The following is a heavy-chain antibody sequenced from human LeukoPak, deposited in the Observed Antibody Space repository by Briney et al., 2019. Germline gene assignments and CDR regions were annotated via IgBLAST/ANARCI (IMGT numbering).Heavy chain of an antibody. V-gene: IGHV4-31*03. CDR1: GGSIGSGGYS. CDR2: IYYSGTA. Sequence: SETLSLTCTVSGGSIGSGGYSWSWVRQHPEKGLEWIGYIYYSGTAYYNPSLKSRVTMSVDTSKNQFSLKLDSVTAEDTAVYYCASDPLATYSSGWYLLDYWGQGTLVTVSS. CDR3: ASDPLATYSSGWYLLDY. J-gene: IGHJ4*02. D-gene: IGHD6-19*01.